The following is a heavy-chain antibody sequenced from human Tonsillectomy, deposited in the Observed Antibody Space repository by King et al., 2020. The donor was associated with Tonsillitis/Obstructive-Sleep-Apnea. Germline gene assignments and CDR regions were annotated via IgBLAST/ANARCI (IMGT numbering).Heavy chain of an antibody. V-gene: IGHV4-59*01. CDR1: GGSISSYY. CDR2: IYYSGVT. CDR3: ARVDRSWNFDL. J-gene: IGHJ2*01. D-gene: IGHD3/OR15-3a*01. Sequence: QVQLQESGPGLVKPSETLSLTCTVSGGSISSYYWSWLRQPPGKGLEWIGYIYYSGVTNYNPSLKSRVTISVDTSNNQFSLKLSSVTAADTAVYYCARVDRSWNFDLWGRGTLVTVSS.